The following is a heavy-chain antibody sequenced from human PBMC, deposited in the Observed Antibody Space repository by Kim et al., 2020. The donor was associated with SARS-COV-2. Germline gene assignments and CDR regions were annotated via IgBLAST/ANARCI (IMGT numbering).Heavy chain of an antibody. CDR3: ARGTYYGLGTYVY. CDR2: ISHTGNS. Sequence: SETLSLTCGVSGGSFIGYSWTWIRQAPGKGLDWIGEISHTGNSNYNPSLTSRVTISIDTSKNQLSLKLTSVTAADTAVYYCARGTYYGLGTYVYWGQGSL. J-gene: IGHJ4*02. D-gene: IGHD3-10*01. V-gene: IGHV4-34*01. CDR1: GGSFIGYS.